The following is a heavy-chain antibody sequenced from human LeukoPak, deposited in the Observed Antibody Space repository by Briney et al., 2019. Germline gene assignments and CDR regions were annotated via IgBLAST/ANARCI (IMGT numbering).Heavy chain of an antibody. D-gene: IGHD2-2*01. Sequence: ASVKVSCKASGYTFTSYDINWVRQATGQGLEWMGWMNPNSGNTGYAQKFQGRVTITRNTSISTAYMELSSLRAEDTAVYYCANTVVPAANTDYWGQGTLVTVSS. V-gene: IGHV1-8*03. CDR1: GYTFTSYD. CDR2: MNPNSGNT. CDR3: ANTVVPAANTDY. J-gene: IGHJ4*02.